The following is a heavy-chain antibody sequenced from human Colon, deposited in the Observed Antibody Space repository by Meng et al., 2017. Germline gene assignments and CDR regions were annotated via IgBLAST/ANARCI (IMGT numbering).Heavy chain of an antibody. CDR3: ARRAPLWFGELASFDS. V-gene: IGHV4-4*02. Sequence: QVPLQEPGPGLVKPSGPLSLTFTVSSGSFSSSNWWTWVRQPPGKGLEWIGEIYHSGNTNYNPSLKSRVTISVDKSKNQFSLKLNSVTAADTAVYFCARRAPLWFGELASFDSWGQGTLVTASS. CDR2: IYHSGNT. CDR1: SGSFSSSNW. D-gene: IGHD3-10*01. J-gene: IGHJ4*02.